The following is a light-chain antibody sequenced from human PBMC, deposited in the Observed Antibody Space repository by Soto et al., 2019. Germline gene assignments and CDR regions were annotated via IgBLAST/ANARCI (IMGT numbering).Light chain of an antibody. J-gene: IGKJ1*01. V-gene: IGKV3-20*01. CDR1: QSVSSTY. Sequence: EIVLTQSPGTLSLSPGEIATLSCSASQSVSSTYLIWYQQKPGQAPRLLIYGASSRATGVPDRFSGGGSGTDFTLTISRLEPEDFAVYYCQQYGSSGTFGQGTKVDIK. CDR2: GAS. CDR3: QQYGSSGT.